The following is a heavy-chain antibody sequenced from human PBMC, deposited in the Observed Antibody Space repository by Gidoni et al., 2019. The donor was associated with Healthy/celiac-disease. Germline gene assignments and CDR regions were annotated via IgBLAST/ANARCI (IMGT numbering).Heavy chain of an antibody. D-gene: IGHD4-17*01. CDR2: ISGSGGST. CDR1: GCNFSSYA. CDR3: ATAPPEDYGDYVFAY. J-gene: IGHJ4*02. V-gene: IGHV3-23*01. Sequence: EVQLLESGGGLVQPGGSLRLSCAASGCNFSSYAMSWVRQAPGKGVEVVSAISGSGGSTYYADSVKGRFTISRDNSKNTLYLQMNSLRAEDTAVYYCATAPPEDYGDYVFAYWGQGTLVTVSS.